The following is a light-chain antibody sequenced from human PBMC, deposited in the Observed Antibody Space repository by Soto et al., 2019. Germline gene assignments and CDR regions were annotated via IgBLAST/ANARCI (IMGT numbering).Light chain of an antibody. CDR1: QSVSSF. CDR2: DAS. V-gene: IGKV3-11*01. CDR3: QKRSNWPIT. J-gene: IGKJ5*01. Sequence: EIVLTQSPATLSLSPGERATLFCRASQSVSSFLAWYQQKPGQAPRLLIYDASNRATGIPARFSGSGSGTELTLTISSLESEDFAVYYCQKRSNWPITFGQGTRLEI.